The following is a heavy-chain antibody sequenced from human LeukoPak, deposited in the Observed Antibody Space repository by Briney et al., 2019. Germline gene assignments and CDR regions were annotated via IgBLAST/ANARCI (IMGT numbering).Heavy chain of an antibody. Sequence: QAGGSLRLSCAASGFTFSRYAMHWVRQAPGKGLEWVAVITYDGNNKYYADSVKGRFTISRDNSENSLYLQMNSLRTEDTAVYYCARGLLETTTSYFDYWGQGTLVTVSS. CDR1: GFTFSRYA. CDR3: ARGLLETTTSYFDY. V-gene: IGHV3-30-3*01. CDR2: ITYDGNNK. J-gene: IGHJ4*02. D-gene: IGHD2/OR15-2a*01.